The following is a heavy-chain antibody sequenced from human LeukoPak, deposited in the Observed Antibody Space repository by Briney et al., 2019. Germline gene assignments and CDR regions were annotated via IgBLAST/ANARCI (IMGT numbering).Heavy chain of an antibody. V-gene: IGHV1-46*01. Sequence: ASVKVSCKASGYRFTNYYIHWVRQAPGQGLEWMGIINPSGGSTSYAQKFQGRVTMTRDTSTSTVYMELSSLRSDDTAVSYCARDAPGFFYDSSLYYPAVHYWGQGTLVTVSS. D-gene: IGHD3-22*01. CDR2: INPSGGST. CDR3: ARDAPGFFYDSSLYYPAVHY. CDR1: GYRFTNYY. J-gene: IGHJ4*02.